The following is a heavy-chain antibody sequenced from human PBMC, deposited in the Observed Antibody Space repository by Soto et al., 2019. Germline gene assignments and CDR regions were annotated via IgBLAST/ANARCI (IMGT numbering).Heavy chain of an antibody. CDR1: GYTFTSYA. V-gene: IGHV1-3*01. CDR2: INAGNGNT. CDR3: ARDKSPYSSGWHNRHFDY. Sequence: ASVKVSCKASGYTFTSYAMHWVRQAPGQRLEWMGWINAGNGNTKYSQKFQGRVTITRDTSASTAYMELSSLRAEDTAVYYCARDKSPYSSGWHNRHFDYWGQGTLVTVSS. D-gene: IGHD6-19*01. J-gene: IGHJ4*02.